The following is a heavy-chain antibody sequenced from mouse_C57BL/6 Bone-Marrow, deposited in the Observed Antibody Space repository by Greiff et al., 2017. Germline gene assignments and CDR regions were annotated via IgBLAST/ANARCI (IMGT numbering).Heavy chain of an antibody. D-gene: IGHD1-1*01. CDR1: GFTFSSYG. CDR3: ERYNYGLAATEAMDY. V-gene: IGHV5-6*01. Sequence: EVKLVESGGDLVKPGGSLKLSCAASGFTFSSYGMSWVRQTPDKRLEWVATISSGGSYTYYPDSVKGRFTISRDHAKNTLYLQMSSLKSEDTAMYYCERYNYGLAATEAMDYWGQGTSVTVAS. CDR2: ISSGGSYT. J-gene: IGHJ4*01.